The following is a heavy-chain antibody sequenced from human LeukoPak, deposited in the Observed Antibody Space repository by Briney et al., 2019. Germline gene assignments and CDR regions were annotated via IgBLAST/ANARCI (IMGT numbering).Heavy chain of an antibody. D-gene: IGHD3-10*01. CDR3: ASAGVRGGFSY. Sequence: KPSETLSLTCTVSGGSISSSSYYWGWIRQPPGKGLEWIGSIYYSGSTYYNPSLKRRVTISVDTSKSQCPLKLSSVTPADTAVYYCASAGVRGGFSYWGEGTLFTVSS. J-gene: IGHJ4*02. V-gene: IGHV4-39*06. CDR2: IYYSGST. CDR1: GGSISSSSYY.